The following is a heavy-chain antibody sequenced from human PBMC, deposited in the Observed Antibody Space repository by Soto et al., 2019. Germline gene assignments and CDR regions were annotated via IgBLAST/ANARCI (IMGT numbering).Heavy chain of an antibody. J-gene: IGHJ6*02. D-gene: IGHD6-13*01. CDR2: IIPIFGTA. CDR1: GGTFSSYA. Sequence: QVQLVQSGAEVKKPGSSVKVSCKASGGTFSSYAISWVRQAPGQGLEWMGGIIPIFGTANYAQKFQGRVTITADESTSTAYMELSSLRSEDTAVYHCASIRPLSSSWDPYYYYGMDVWGQGTTVTVSS. V-gene: IGHV1-69*01. CDR3: ASIRPLSSSWDPYYYYGMDV.